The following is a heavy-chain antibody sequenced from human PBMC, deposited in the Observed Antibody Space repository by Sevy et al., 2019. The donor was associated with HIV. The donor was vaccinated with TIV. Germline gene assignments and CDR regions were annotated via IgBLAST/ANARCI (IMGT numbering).Heavy chain of an antibody. CDR3: ARAFNDYGDYSDAFDI. CDR2: ISAYNGNT. J-gene: IGHJ3*02. Sequence: ASVKVSCKASGYTFTSYGISWVRQAPGQGLEWMGWISAYNGNTNYAQKLQGRVTMTTDTSTSTAYMELRGLRSDDTAVYYCARAFNDYGDYSDAFDIWGQGTMVTVSS. D-gene: IGHD4-17*01. V-gene: IGHV1-18*01. CDR1: GYTFTSYG.